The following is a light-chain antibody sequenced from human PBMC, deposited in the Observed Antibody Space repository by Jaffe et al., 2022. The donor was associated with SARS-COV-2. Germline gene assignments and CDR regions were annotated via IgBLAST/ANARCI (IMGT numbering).Light chain of an antibody. CDR1: HSISNN. CDR2: GAS. J-gene: IGKJ2*01. CDR3: HQYNNWPSYT. V-gene: IGKV3-15*01. Sequence: EVLMTQFPATLSVSPGERATLSCRASHSISNNLAWSQQKPGRAPRLLIYGASTRATGIPARFSGSGSGTDFTLTISSLQSEDFAVYYCHQYNNWPSYTFGQGTKLEIK.